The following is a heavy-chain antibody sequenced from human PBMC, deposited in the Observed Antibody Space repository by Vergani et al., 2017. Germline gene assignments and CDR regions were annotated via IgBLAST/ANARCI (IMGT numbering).Heavy chain of an antibody. J-gene: IGHJ5*02. Sequence: EVQLVESGGGLVQPGGSLRLSCAASGFPFSSYSMNWVRQAPGKGLEWVSYISSSSSTIYYADSVKGRFTISRDNAKNSLYLQMNSLRAEDTAVYYCARSLGYCSSTSCSSGGDWFDPWGQGTLVTVSS. V-gene: IGHV3-48*01. CDR2: ISSSSSTI. CDR3: ARSLGYCSSTSCSSGGDWFDP. D-gene: IGHD2-2*01. CDR1: GFPFSSYS.